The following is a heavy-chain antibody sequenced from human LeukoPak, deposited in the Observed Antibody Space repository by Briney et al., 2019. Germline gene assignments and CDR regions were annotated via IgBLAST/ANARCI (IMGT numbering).Heavy chain of an antibody. Sequence: GGSLRLSCSASGLTLSSYAMHWVRQAPGKGLEYVSAISSNGGSTYYADSVKGRFTISRDNSKNTLYLQMSSLRAEDTAVYYCAKEEAGATGTDWFDPWGQGTLVTVSS. CDR3: AKEEAGATGTDWFDP. CDR1: GLTLSSYA. V-gene: IGHV3-64D*06. D-gene: IGHD1-26*01. J-gene: IGHJ5*02. CDR2: ISSNGGST.